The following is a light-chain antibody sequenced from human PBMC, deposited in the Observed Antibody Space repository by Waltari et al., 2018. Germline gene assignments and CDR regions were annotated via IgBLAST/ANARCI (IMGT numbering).Light chain of an antibody. CDR1: QSVSSN. CDR2: GAS. CDR3: QQYNNWPPVT. J-gene: IGKJ5*01. V-gene: IGKV3-15*01. Sequence: EIVMTQSPAPLSVSAGERATLSCRASQSVSSNLAWYQQKLGQAPRLLIYGASTRATGIPARFSGSGSGTEFTLTISSLQSEDFAIYYCQQYNNWPPVTFGQGTRLEVK.